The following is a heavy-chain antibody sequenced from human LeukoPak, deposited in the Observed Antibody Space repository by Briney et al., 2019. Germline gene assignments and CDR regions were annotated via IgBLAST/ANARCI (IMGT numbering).Heavy chain of an antibody. CDR2: IYTSGST. J-gene: IGHJ5*02. CDR3: ARDLKYYSLFDP. Sequence: SETLSLTCTVSGGSISSGSYYWSWIRQPAGKGLEWIGRIYTSGSTNYNPSLKSRVTISVDTSKNQLSLKLSSVTAADTAVYYCARDLKYYSLFDPWGQGTLVTVSS. CDR1: GGSISSGSYY. D-gene: IGHD3-10*01. V-gene: IGHV4-61*02.